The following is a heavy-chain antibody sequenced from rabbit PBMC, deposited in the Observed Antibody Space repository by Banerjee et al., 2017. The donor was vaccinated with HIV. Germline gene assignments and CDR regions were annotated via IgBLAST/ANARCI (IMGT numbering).Heavy chain of an antibody. CDR1: GLDFGSSYW. D-gene: IGHD1-1*01. Sequence: QQQLEESGGGLVRPGGSLTLTCKASGLDFGSSYWICWVRQAPGKGLEWIGCIYTGSGSTWYANWAKGRFTISKTSSTTVTLQMTSLTAADTATYFCARGYWTDGLHLWGPGTLVTVS. J-gene: IGHJ6*01. V-gene: IGHV1S45*01. CDR2: IYTGSGST. CDR3: ARGYWTDGLHL.